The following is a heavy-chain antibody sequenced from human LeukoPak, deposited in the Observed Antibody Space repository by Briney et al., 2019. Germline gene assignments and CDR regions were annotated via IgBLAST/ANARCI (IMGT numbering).Heavy chain of an antibody. J-gene: IGHJ6*03. CDR3: AAHRDYSYYMDV. Sequence: PGGSLRLSCAASGFTFSSYAMRWVRQAPGKGLEWVSTISGGGGSTYYADSVKGRFTIYRDSSKNTLYLQMNSLRAEDTAVYYCAAHRDYSYYMDVWGKGTTVTVSS. D-gene: IGHD1-14*01. V-gene: IGHV3-23*01. CDR1: GFTFSSYA. CDR2: ISGGGGST.